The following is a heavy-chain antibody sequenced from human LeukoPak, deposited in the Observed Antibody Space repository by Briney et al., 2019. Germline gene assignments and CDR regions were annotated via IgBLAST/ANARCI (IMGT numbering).Heavy chain of an antibody. Sequence: QTGGSLRLSCAASGFTFSRNVMHWVRQAPGKGLEWVAVISYDGSNKYYADSVKGRFTISRDNSKNTLYLQMNSLRAEDTAVYYCARDKGGYYASYYFDYWGQGTLVTVSS. D-gene: IGHD3-22*01. J-gene: IGHJ4*02. CDR1: GFTFSRNV. CDR2: ISYDGSNK. CDR3: ARDKGGYYASYYFDY. V-gene: IGHV3-30*04.